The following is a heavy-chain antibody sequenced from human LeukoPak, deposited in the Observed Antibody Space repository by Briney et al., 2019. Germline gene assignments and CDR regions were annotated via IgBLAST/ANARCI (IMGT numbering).Heavy chain of an antibody. Sequence: SETLSLTCTVSGGSINSYYWSWIRQPPGKGLEWIGYIYYTGSTNYNPSLKSRVTISVDTSKNHFSLKLSSVTAADTAVYYCARDGSSSWNNWFDSWGQGTLVTVSS. D-gene: IGHD6-13*01. J-gene: IGHJ5*01. CDR3: ARDGSSSWNNWFDS. V-gene: IGHV4-59*01. CDR1: GGSINSYY. CDR2: IYYTGST.